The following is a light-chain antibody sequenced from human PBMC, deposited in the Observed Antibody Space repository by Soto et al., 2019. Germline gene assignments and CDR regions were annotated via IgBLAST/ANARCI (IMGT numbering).Light chain of an antibody. V-gene: IGKV3-20*01. CDR2: GAS. CDR3: QPYGSSAFT. CDR1: HSVASTY. J-gene: IGKJ2*01. Sequence: EIVLTQSPATLSLSPGEGATLSCRASHSVASTYLAWYQQKPGLAPRLIIYGASNRASGTPDRFSGGGSGTDFTLTISRLEPEDFAVYYCQPYGSSAFTFGQGTKLEIK.